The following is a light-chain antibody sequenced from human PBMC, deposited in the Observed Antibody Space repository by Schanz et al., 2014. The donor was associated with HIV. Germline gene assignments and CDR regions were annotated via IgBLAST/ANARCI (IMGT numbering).Light chain of an antibody. CDR1: QTVSNN. Sequence: EIVMTQSPGTLSVSPGERATLSCRASQTVSNNLAWYQQKPGQAPRLLIYGASTRVTGIPARFSGSGSGTDFTLTISRLEPEDFAVYYCQQYADSPPLTFGGGTKVEIK. V-gene: IGKV3-15*01. CDR2: GAS. CDR3: QQYADSPPLT. J-gene: IGKJ4*01.